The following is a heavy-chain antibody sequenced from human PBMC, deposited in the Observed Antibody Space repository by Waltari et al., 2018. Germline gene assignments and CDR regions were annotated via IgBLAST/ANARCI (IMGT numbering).Heavy chain of an antibody. CDR2: NGGGDENT. CDR1: GFSISSGYW. D-gene: IGHD7-27*01. CDR3: VRLGNKSNFEY. J-gene: IGHJ4*02. Sequence: QVQLQESGPGLLKPSETLSLTCAVSGFSISSGYWWGWVRQPPGKGLDYIGYNGGGDENTYYTPSVKSRATVSKDTSRNQFSLKLNSVTAADTAIYYCVRLGNKSNFEYWGQGVLVTVSS. V-gene: IGHV4-38-2*01.